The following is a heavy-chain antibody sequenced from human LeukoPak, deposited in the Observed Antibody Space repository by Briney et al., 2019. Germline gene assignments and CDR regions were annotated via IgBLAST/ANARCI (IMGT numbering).Heavy chain of an antibody. CDR2: IKQDGSEE. Sequence: GGSLRLSCAASGITFSTSWMSWVRQAPGKGLEWVATIKQDGSEEYYVDSVKGRFTISRDNARNSLCLQMDSLRAEDTAVYYCARDRVATIFTYHPMFDSWGPGTLVTVSS. CDR1: GITFSTSW. V-gene: IGHV3-7*01. D-gene: IGHD3-10*02. CDR3: ARDRVATIFTYHPMFDS. J-gene: IGHJ5*01.